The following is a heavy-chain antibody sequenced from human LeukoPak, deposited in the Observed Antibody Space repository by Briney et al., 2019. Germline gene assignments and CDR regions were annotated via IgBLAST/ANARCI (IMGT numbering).Heavy chain of an antibody. V-gene: IGHV4-59*01. J-gene: IGHJ4*02. D-gene: IGHD3-22*01. Sequence: PSETLSLXCTVSGGSSSSYYWSWIRQPPGKGLEWIGYIYYSGSTNYNPSLKSRVTISVDTSKNQFSLKLSSVTAADTAVYYCARGVNHYYDSSGYWVHFDYWGQGTLVTVSS. CDR2: IYYSGST. CDR1: GGSSSSYY. CDR3: ARGVNHYYDSSGYWVHFDY.